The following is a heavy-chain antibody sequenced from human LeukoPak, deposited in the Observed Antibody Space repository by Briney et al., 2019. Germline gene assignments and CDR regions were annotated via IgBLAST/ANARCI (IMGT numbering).Heavy chain of an antibody. Sequence: GRSLRLSCAASGFTFSSYAMHWVRQAPGKGLEWAAVISYDGSNKYYADSVKGRFTISRDNSKNTLYLQMNSLRAEDTAVYYCARDYKYAFDNWGQGTLVTVSS. D-gene: IGHD5-24*01. V-gene: IGHV3-30*04. CDR3: ARDYKYAFDN. CDR2: ISYDGSNK. J-gene: IGHJ4*02. CDR1: GFTFSSYA.